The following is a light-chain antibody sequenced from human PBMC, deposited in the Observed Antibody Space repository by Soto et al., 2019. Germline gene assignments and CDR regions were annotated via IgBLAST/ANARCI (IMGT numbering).Light chain of an antibody. V-gene: IGLV2-14*01. CDR2: DVN. Sequence: QSALTQPASVSGFPGQSITISCTGTSKDVGGYNSVSWYQKHPGKAPKLKIYDVNKRPSGVSNRFSGSKSGNTASLTISGLQAEDEADYYCSSYSNTSTLYVFGTGTKLTVL. CDR3: SSYSNTSTLYV. J-gene: IGLJ1*01. CDR1: SKDVGGYNS.